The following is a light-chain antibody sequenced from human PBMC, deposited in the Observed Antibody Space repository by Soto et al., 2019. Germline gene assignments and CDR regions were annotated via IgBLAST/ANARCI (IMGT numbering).Light chain of an antibody. V-gene: IGLV2-14*01. CDR3: SSYTSCSTLGV. CDR2: EVT. Sequence: QSVLTQPASVSGSPGQSITISCTGTSSDIGIFNYVSWYQQHPGKAPKLIIYEVTNRPSGVSDRFSGSKSGNTAYLNISGLQADDEADYYCSSYTSCSTLGVCGGGTKLNVL. CDR1: SSDIGIFNY. J-gene: IGLJ3*02.